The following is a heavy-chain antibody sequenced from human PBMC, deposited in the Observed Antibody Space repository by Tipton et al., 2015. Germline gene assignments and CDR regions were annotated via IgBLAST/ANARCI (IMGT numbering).Heavy chain of an antibody. CDR2: IQYSGST. CDR1: SDSISKYY. D-gene: IGHD6-13*01. J-gene: IGHJ4*02. Sequence: TLSLTCSVSSDSISKYYWSWIRQPPGKELEWIGYIQYSGSTNYNPSLKSRVTISVDTSKTQFSLKRSSVTAADTAVYYCARDGPYSSTWDFDYWGQGTLVTVSS. V-gene: IGHV4-59*12. CDR3: ARDGPYSSTWDFDY.